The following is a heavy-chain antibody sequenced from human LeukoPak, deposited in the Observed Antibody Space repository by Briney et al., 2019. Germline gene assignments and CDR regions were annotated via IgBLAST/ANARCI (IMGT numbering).Heavy chain of an antibody. J-gene: IGHJ4*02. Sequence: ASVKVSCKASGYTFTSYGISWVRQAPGQGLEWMGWISAYNGNTNYAQKLQGRVTMTTDTSTSTAYMELRSLRSDDTAVYYCARLDDPLGSNPLNDYWGQGTLVTVSS. CDR3: ARLDDPLGSNPLNDY. D-gene: IGHD3/OR15-3a*01. V-gene: IGHV1-18*01. CDR2: ISAYNGNT. CDR1: GYTFTSYG.